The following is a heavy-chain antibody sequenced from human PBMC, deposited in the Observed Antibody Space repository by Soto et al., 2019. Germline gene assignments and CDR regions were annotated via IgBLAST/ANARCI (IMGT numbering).Heavy chain of an antibody. CDR1: GFTFSSYA. V-gene: IGHV3-23*01. D-gene: IGHD6-19*01. Sequence: VQLLESGGGLVQPGGSLRLSCAASGFTFSSYAMSWVRQAPGKGLEWVSVIRGSGDSTYYADSVKGRFTISRDNSKNTLNRQINSLSAEDTAVSYCAKGGPSIAVDGKGYFQRWGQGTLVTVSS. CDR3: AKGGPSIAVDGKGYFQR. CDR2: IRGSGDST. J-gene: IGHJ1*01.